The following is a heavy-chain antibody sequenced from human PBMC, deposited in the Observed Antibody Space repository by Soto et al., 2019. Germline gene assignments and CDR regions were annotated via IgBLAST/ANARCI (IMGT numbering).Heavy chain of an antibody. Sequence: GASVKVSCKTSGYTFTRYGLSWVRQAPGQGLEWMGWINPNTGNPTYEQGFTGRFVFSVDTSVSTVYLQIFSLKADDSAVYYCARDGASGSFDYWGQGTLVTVSS. J-gene: IGHJ4*02. CDR2: INPNTGNP. CDR1: GYTFTRYG. CDR3: ARDGASGSFDY. D-gene: IGHD1-26*01. V-gene: IGHV7-4-1*01.